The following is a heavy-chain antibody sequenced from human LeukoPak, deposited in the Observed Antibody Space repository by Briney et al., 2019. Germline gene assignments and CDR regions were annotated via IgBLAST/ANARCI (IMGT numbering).Heavy chain of an antibody. CDR2: INHSGST. D-gene: IGHD6-6*01. J-gene: IGHJ3*02. CDR1: GGSFSGYY. V-gene: IGHV4-34*01. Sequence: SETLSPTCAVYGGSFSGYYWSWIRQPPGKGLEWIGEINHSGSTNYNPSLKSRVTISVDTSKNQFSLKLSSVTAADTAVYYCARTSIAARRANAFDIWGQGTMVTVSS. CDR3: ARTSIAARRANAFDI.